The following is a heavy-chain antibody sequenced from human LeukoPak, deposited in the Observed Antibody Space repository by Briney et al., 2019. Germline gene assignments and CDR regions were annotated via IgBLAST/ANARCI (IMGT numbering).Heavy chain of an antibody. CDR1: GFTFSSYS. J-gene: IGHJ4*02. CDR3: ARDRPRVTVNYYDSSGYPQPVDY. V-gene: IGHV3-21*01. Sequence: GGSLRLSCAASGFTFSSYSMNWVRQAPGKGLEWVSSISSSSSYIYYADSVKGRFTISRDNAKNSLYLQMNSLRAEDTAVYYCARDRPRVTVNYYDSSGYPQPVDYWGQGTLITVSS. CDR2: ISSSSSYI. D-gene: IGHD3-22*01.